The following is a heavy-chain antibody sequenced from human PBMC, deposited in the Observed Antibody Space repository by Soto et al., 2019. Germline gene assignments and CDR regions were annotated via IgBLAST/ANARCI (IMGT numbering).Heavy chain of an antibody. CDR1: GGTFSSYA. Sequence: SVKVSCKGSGGTFSSYAISWVRQAPGQGLEWMGGIIPIFGTANYAQKFQGRVTITADESTSTAYMELSSLRSEDTAVYYCARKGVYYYYYGMDVWGQGTTVTVSS. CDR3: ARKGVYYYYYGMDV. D-gene: IGHD3-10*01. J-gene: IGHJ6*02. V-gene: IGHV1-69*13. CDR2: IIPIFGTA.